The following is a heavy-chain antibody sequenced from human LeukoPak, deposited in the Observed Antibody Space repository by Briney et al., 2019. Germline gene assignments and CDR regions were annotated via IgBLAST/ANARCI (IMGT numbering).Heavy chain of an antibody. CDR3: ARVVGVVVPAADAFDI. D-gene: IGHD2-2*01. J-gene: IGHJ3*02. Sequence: SQTLSLTCAVSGGSISSGGYSWSWIRQPPGKGLEWIGYIYHSGSTYYNPSLKSRVTISVDRSKNQFSLKLSSVTAADTAVYYCARVVGVVVPAADAFDIWGQGTMVTVSS. CDR1: GGSISSGGYS. V-gene: IGHV4-30-2*01. CDR2: IYHSGST.